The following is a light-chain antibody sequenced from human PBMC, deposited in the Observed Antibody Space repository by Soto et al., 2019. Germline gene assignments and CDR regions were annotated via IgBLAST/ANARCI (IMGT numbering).Light chain of an antibody. V-gene: IGKV3-15*01. Sequence: VVLTQSPGTLSLSPGDRATLSCGASQSVTSKLAWYQQKPGQAPRLLIYGASTRATGIPARFSGSGSGTEFTLTISSLQSEDFAVYYCQQYNNWPQTFGQGTKVDNK. CDR2: GAS. CDR3: QQYNNWPQT. J-gene: IGKJ1*01. CDR1: QSVTSK.